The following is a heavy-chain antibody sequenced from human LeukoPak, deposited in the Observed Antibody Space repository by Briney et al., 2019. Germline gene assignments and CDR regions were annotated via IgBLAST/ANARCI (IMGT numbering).Heavy chain of an antibody. CDR1: GGSISSSSYY. CDR2: IYYSGST. CDR3: ARVANGWFDP. J-gene: IGHJ5*02. V-gene: IGHV4-39*01. Sequence: SETLSLTCTVSGGSISSSSYYWGWIRQPPGKGLEWIGSIYYSGSTYYNPSLKRRVTISVDASKNQFSLKLSSVTAADTAVYYCARVANGWFDPWGQGTLVTVSS. D-gene: IGHD5-12*01.